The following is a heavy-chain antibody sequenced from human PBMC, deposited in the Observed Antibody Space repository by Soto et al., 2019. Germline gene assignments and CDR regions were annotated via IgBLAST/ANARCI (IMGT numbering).Heavy chain of an antibody. D-gene: IGHD3-3*01. J-gene: IGHJ4*02. CDR1: GLAFGDYG. Sequence: SLRLSCRGAGLAFGDYGMTWLRQAPGKGLEWVGLIRAKGYGGTTEYAASVKGRFTISRDDSKSVAYLQMNGLKTEDTAVYYCSRAGANYNFWSGYYFGYWGRGTLVTVSS. V-gene: IGHV3-49*03. CDR3: SRAGANYNFWSGYYFGY. CDR2: IRAKGYGGTT.